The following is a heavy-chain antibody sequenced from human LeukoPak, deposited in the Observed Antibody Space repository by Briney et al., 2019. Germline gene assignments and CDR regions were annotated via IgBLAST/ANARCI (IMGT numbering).Heavy chain of an antibody. CDR1: GFTFSSYE. D-gene: IGHD2-2*01. CDR2: ISSSGSTI. CDR3: ARIPLVSWWYFDL. J-gene: IGHJ2*01. Sequence: GGSLRLSCAASGFTFSSYEMNWVHQAPGKGLEWVSYISSSGSTIYYADSVKGRFTISRDNAKNSLYLQMSSLKAEDTAVYYCARIPLVSWWYFDLWGRGTLVTVSS. V-gene: IGHV3-48*03.